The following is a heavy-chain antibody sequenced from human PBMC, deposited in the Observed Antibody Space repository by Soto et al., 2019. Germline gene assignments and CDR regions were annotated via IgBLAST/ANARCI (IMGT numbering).Heavy chain of an antibody. CDR2: IIPIFGTA. V-gene: IGHV1-69*13. Sequence: ASVKVSCKASGGTFSSYAISWVRQAPGQGLEWMGGIIPIFGTANYAQKFQGRVTITADESTSTAYMELSSLRSEDTAVYYCAREENYYGSGPENWFDPWGQGTLVTVSS. CDR3: AREENYYGSGPENWFDP. J-gene: IGHJ5*02. CDR1: GGTFSSYA. D-gene: IGHD3-10*01.